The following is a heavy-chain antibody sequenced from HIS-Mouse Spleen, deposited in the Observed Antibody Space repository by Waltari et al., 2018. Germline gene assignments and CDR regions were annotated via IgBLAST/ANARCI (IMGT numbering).Heavy chain of an antibody. Sequence: QVQLVESGGGVVQPGRSMRLSCAAYVFTSSLLGLPWVRQGPGKGLEWLAVISYDGSNKYYADSVKGLFTISRDNSKNTLYLQMNSLRAEDTAVYYCAKPTGIAAAGFDYWGQGTLVTVSS. CDR1: VFTSSLLG. D-gene: IGHD6-13*01. J-gene: IGHJ4*02. V-gene: IGHV3-30*18. CDR3: AKPTGIAAAGFDY. CDR2: ISYDGSNK.